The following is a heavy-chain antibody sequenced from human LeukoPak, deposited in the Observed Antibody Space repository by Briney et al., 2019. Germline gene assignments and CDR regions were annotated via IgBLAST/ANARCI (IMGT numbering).Heavy chain of an antibody. Sequence: SETLSLTCTVSGDSISSYYWSWIQQPPGKGLEWIGYIYYSGSTNYNPSLKSRVTISVDTSKNQFSLKLSSVTAADTAVYYCARDRGYGMDVWGQGTTVTVSS. CDR2: IYYSGST. CDR1: GDSISSYY. J-gene: IGHJ6*02. V-gene: IGHV4-59*01. CDR3: ARDRGYGMDV.